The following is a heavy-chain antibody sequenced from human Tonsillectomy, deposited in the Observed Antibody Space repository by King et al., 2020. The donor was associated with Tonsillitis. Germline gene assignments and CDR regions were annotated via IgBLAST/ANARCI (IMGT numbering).Heavy chain of an antibody. Sequence: VQLQESGPGLVKPSETLSLTCTVSGSSISSGYYWGWIRQPPGKGLEWIGSIYHSGSTYYNPSLKSRVTISVDTSKNQFSLKLSSVIASNTAGYYCARDITPYDFLIGYYILRGDWDYYGMDVWGQGTTVTVSS. D-gene: IGHD3-3*01. V-gene: IGHV4-38-2*02. CDR2: IYHSGST. CDR3: ARDITPYDFLIGYYILRGDWDYYGMDV. J-gene: IGHJ6*02. CDR1: GSSISSGYY.